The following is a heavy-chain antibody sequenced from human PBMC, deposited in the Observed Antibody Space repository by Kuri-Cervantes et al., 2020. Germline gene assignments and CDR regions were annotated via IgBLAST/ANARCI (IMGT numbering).Heavy chain of an antibody. D-gene: IGHD6-19*01. J-gene: IGHJ4*02. V-gene: IGHV1-18*01. Sequence: ASVKVSCKASGYTFTSYGISWVRQAPGQGLEWMGWISACNGNTNYAQKLQGRVTMTTDTSTSTAYMELRSLRSDDTAVYHCARDSSGWYPRYYFDYWGQGTLVTVSS. CDR3: ARDSSGWYPRYYFDY. CDR1: GYTFTSYG. CDR2: ISACNGNT.